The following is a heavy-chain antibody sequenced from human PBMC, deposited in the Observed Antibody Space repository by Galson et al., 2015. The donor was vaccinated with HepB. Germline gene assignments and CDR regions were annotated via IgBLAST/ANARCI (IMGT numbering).Heavy chain of an antibody. CDR1: GFTVSSNY. CDR3: AKDGIMVSNNPYQLHF. J-gene: IGHJ4*02. V-gene: IGHV3-53*01. Sequence: SLRLSCAASGFTVSSNYMSWVRQAPGKGLEWVSVIYSGGSTSYADSVKGRFTISRDNSRNTVVLQLSSLRPEDTAVYYCAKDGIMVSNNPYQLHFWGQGTLVSVSS. D-gene: IGHD2-8*01. CDR2: IYSGGST.